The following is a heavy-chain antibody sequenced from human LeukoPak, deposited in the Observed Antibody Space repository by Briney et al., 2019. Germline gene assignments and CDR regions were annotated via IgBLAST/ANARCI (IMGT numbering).Heavy chain of an antibody. D-gene: IGHD2-15*01. Sequence: QPGGSLRLSCAASGFTFSSFAMSWVRQAPGKGLEWVSAISASGASTYFADSVKGRFTISRDNSRNTLYLQMNSLRAEDTAVYYCAKVPRYCSGGSCCSGYFDYWGQGTLVTVSS. V-gene: IGHV3-23*01. CDR3: AKVPRYCSGGSCCSGYFDY. CDR2: ISASGAST. CDR1: GFTFSSFA. J-gene: IGHJ4*02.